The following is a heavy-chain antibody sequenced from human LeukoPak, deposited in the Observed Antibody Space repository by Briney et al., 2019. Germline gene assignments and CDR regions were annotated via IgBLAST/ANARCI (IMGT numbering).Heavy chain of an antibody. Sequence: GGSLRLSCAASGFTFSSYAMSWVRQAPGKGLERVSAISGSGGSTYYADSVKGRFTISRDNSKNTLYLQMNSLRAEDTPVYYCAKIREKAFDYWGQGTLVTVSS. J-gene: IGHJ4*02. CDR2: ISGSGGST. CDR1: GFTFSSYA. CDR3: AKIREKAFDY. V-gene: IGHV3-23*01.